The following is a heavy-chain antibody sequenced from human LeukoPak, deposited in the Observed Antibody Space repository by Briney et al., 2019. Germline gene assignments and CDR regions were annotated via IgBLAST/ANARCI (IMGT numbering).Heavy chain of an antibody. CDR3: AKGLYSSSWYGFDY. D-gene: IGHD6-13*01. V-gene: IGHV3-23*01. CDR1: GFTFSSYG. Sequence: GGSLRLSCAASGFTFSSYGMSWVRQAPGKGLEWVSAISGSGGSTYYADSVKGRFTISRDNSKNTLYLQMNSLRAEDTAVYYCAKGLYSSSWYGFDYWGQGTLVTVSS. CDR2: ISGSGGST. J-gene: IGHJ4*02.